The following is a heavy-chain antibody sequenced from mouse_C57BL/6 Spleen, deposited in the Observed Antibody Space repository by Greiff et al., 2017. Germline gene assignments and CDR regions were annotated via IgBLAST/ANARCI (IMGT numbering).Heavy chain of an antibody. D-gene: IGHD2-3*01. Sequence: EVKLVESGGGLVKPGGSLKLSCAASGFTFSDYGMHWVRQAPDKGLEWVAYISSGSSTSYYADTVKGRFTISRDNAKNTLFLQMTSLMSEDTAMYYCARDDGYYGYFDVWGTGTTVTVSS. CDR1: GFTFSDYG. V-gene: IGHV5-17*01. CDR2: ISSGSSTS. J-gene: IGHJ1*03. CDR3: ARDDGYYGYFDV.